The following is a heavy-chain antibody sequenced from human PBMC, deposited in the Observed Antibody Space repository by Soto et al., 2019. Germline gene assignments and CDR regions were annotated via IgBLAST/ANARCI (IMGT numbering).Heavy chain of an antibody. Sequence: SLRLSCAAAGFTFSSYAMHWVRQAPGKGLEWVAVISYDGSNKYYADSVKGRFTISRDNSKNTLYLQMNSLRAEDTAVYYXXXXXXXXXXXXXXXXEXXXDV. CDR3: XXXXXXXXXXXXXXXEXXXDV. J-gene: IGHJ6*01. CDR1: GFTFSSYA. CDR2: ISYDGSNK. V-gene: IGHV3-30-3*01.